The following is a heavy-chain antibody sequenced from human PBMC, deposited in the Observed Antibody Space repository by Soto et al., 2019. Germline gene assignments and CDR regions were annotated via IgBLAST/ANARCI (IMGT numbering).Heavy chain of an antibody. CDR2: TYYRSKWYN. D-gene: IGHD6-13*01. Sequence: SQTLSLTCAISGDSVSSNSAAWNWIRQSPSRGLEWLGRTYYRSKWYNDYAVSVKSRITINPDTSKNQFSLQLNSVTPEDTAVYYCARDQVSSSWYGYYYYGMDVWGQGTTVTVSS. CDR1: GDSVSSNSAA. J-gene: IGHJ6*02. V-gene: IGHV6-1*01. CDR3: ARDQVSSSWYGYYYYGMDV.